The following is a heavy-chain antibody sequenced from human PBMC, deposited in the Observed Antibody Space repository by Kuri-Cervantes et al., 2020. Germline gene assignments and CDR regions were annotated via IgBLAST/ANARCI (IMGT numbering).Heavy chain of an antibody. CDR2: ISRSRGYI. V-gene: IGHV3-21*01. CDR1: GFPFSSYS. CDR3: ARISYGYVWGSYRYTIDY. D-gene: IGHD3-16*02. Sequence: GESLKIPCAAFGFPFSSYSMNWVRQAPGKGLEWVSSISRSRGYIYYADSVKGRFTISRDNAKNSLYLQMNSQRAEDTAVYYCARISYGYVWGSYRYTIDYWGQGTLVTVSS. J-gene: IGHJ4*02.